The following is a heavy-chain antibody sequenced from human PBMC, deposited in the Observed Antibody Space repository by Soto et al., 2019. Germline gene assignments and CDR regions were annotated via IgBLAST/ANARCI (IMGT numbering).Heavy chain of an antibody. CDR1: GGSISSSSYY. CDR2: IYYSGST. Sequence: SETLSLTCTVSGGSISSSSYYWGWIRQPPGKGLEWIGSIYYSGSTYYNPSLKSRVTISVDTSKNQFSLKLSSVTAADTAVYYCARHRYYGSGSPIDYWGQGTLVTVSS. CDR3: ARHRYYGSGSPIDY. D-gene: IGHD3-10*01. V-gene: IGHV4-39*01. J-gene: IGHJ4*02.